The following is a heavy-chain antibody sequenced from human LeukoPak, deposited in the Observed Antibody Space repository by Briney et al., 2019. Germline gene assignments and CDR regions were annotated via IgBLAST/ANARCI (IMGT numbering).Heavy chain of an antibody. V-gene: IGHV3-23*01. J-gene: IGHJ4*02. CDR3: VKEDRSYYDFWSGPDGY. CDR1: GFTFNNHA. CDR2: ISATGSNT. D-gene: IGHD3-3*01. Sequence: GGSLRLSCAASGFTFNNHAMSWVRQAPGKGLEWVSTISATGSNTYHADSVKGRFTISRDNSKNTLYLQMSSLRAEDTAVYYCVKEDRSYYDFWSGPDGYWGQGTLVTVSS.